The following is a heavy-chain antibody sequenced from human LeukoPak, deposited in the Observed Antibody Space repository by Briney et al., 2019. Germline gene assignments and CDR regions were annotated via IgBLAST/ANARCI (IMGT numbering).Heavy chain of an antibody. CDR3: ARGLVVAATPPYSYYGVDV. V-gene: IGHV3-48*03. J-gene: IGHJ6*04. CDR1: GFTFSTYE. Sequence: GGSLRLSCAASGFTFSTYEMNWVRQAPGKGLEWLSYISSSGSSIYSADSVKGRFTISRDNAKNSLYLQMNSLRAEDTAVYYCARGLVVAATPPYSYYGVDVWGKGITVTVSS. D-gene: IGHD2-15*01. CDR2: ISSSGSSI.